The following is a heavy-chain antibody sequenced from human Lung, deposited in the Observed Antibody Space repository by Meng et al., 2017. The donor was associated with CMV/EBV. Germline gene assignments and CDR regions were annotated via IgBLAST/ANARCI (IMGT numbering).Heavy chain of an antibody. CDR2: IDWDDDK. CDR3: ACSGSVGVLSHDF. J-gene: IGHJ4*02. V-gene: IGHV2-70D*14. D-gene: IGHD3-3*01. CDR1: GFSLSTSGMR. Sequence: SGXXLVXPTQTLTLTCTFSGFSLSTSGMRVTWIRQPPNKAPEWLARIDWDDDKFYSTSLKTRLTISEDPSKNQVVLTMTNMDPVDTAAYYCACSGSVGVLSHDFWXQGTXVTVSS.